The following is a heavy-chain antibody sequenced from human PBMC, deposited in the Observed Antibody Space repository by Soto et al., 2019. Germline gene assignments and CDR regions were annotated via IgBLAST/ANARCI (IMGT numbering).Heavy chain of an antibody. CDR3: ARGAWGELLLNY. J-gene: IGHJ4*02. D-gene: IGHD3-16*01. Sequence: ASVKVSCKASGYTFTSYYMHWVRQAPGQGLEWMGIINPNDGSTSHAQRFQGRVTMTTDTSTSTVYMELRTLTLDDTAVYYCARGAWGELLLNYWGQGTQVTVSS. V-gene: IGHV1-46*01. CDR2: INPNDGST. CDR1: GYTFTSYY.